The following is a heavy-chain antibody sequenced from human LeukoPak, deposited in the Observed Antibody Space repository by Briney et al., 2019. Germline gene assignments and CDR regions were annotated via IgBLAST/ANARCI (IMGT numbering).Heavy chain of an antibody. V-gene: IGHV1-8*01. J-gene: IGHJ5*02. D-gene: IGHD6-13*01. CDR3: ARERSSSSWTLNWFDP. CDR2: MNPNSGNT. CDR1: GYTFTSYD. Sequence: ASVKVSCEASGYTFTSYDINWVRQATGQGLEWMGWMNPNSGNTGYAQKFQGRVTMTRNTSISTAYMELSSLRSEDTAVYYCARERSSSSWTLNWFDPWGQGTLVTVSS.